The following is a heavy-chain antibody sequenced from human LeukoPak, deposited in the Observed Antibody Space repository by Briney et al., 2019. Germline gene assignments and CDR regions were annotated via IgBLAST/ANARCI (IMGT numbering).Heavy chain of an antibody. J-gene: IGHJ4*02. CDR1: GGSFSGYY. CDR3: ARGSAAGDFDY. Sequence: SETLSLTCAVYGGSFSGYYWSWIRQPPGKGLEWIGEINHSGSTNYNPSLKSRVTISVDTPKNQFSLKLSSVTATDTAVYYCARGSAAGDFDYWGQGTLVTVSS. CDR2: INHSGST. V-gene: IGHV4-34*01. D-gene: IGHD6-13*01.